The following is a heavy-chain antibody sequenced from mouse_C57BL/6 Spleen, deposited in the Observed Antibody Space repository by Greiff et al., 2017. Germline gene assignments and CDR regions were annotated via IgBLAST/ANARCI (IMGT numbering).Heavy chain of an antibody. CDR1: GFTFTDYY. Sequence: EVQGVESGGGLVQPGGSLSLSCAASGFTFTDYYMSWVRQPPGKALEWLGFIRNKANGYTTEYSASVKGRFTISRDNSQSILYLLMNALRAEDSATYYIASLHRYDYDAWFAYWGQGTLVTVSA. V-gene: IGHV7-3*01. D-gene: IGHD2-4*01. J-gene: IGHJ3*01. CDR3: ASLHRYDYDAWFAY. CDR2: IRNKANGYTT.